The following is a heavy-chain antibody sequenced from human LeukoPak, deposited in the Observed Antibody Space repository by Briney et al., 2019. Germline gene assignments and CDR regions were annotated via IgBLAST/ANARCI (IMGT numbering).Heavy chain of an antibody. Sequence: PSETLSLTCTVSGGSISSYYWGWIRQPPGKGLEWIGSIYHSGSTYYNPSLKSRVTISVDTSKNQFSLKLSSVTAADTAVYYCARAFVGSTENWFDPWGQGTLVTVSS. CDR3: ARAFVGSTENWFDP. V-gene: IGHV4-38-2*02. J-gene: IGHJ5*02. D-gene: IGHD3-16*01. CDR2: IYHSGST. CDR1: GGSISSYY.